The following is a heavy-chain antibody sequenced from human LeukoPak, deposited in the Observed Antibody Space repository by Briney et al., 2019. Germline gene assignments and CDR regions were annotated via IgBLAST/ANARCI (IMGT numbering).Heavy chain of an antibody. CDR1: GGSFSGYY. J-gene: IGHJ5*02. D-gene: IGHD4-11*01. Sequence: SETLSLTCAVYGGSFSGYYWSWIRQPPGKGLEWIGEINHSGSTNYNPSLKSRVTISVDTSKNQFSLKLSSVTAADTAVYYCARSTVTNRPYNCFAPWGQGTLVTVSS. CDR2: INHSGST. CDR3: ARSTVTNRPYNCFAP. V-gene: IGHV4-34*01.